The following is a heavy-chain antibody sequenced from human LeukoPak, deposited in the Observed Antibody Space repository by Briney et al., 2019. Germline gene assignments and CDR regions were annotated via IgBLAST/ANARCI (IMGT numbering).Heavy chain of an antibody. D-gene: IGHD6-19*01. CDR1: GGTFSSYA. Sequence: GASVKVSCKASGGTFSSYAISWVRQAPGQGLEWMGIINPSGGSTSYAQKFQGRVTMTRDTSTSTVYMELSSLRSEDTAVYYCARGYIAVAGRDFDYWGQGTLVTVSS. CDR2: INPSGGST. V-gene: IGHV1-46*01. CDR3: ARGYIAVAGRDFDY. J-gene: IGHJ4*02.